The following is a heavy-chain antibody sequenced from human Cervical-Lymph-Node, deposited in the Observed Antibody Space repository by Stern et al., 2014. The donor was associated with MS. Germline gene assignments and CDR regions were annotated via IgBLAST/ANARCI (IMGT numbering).Heavy chain of an antibody. Sequence: EVHLVESGGNLVQPGGSLRLSCTASGFTFSSYAMSWVRQAPGKGLEWVSAISGRGGSTYYADSVKGRFTISRDKSKNTLYLQMNSLRAEDTAVYYCAKDFWSGYYMSGAFDIWGQGTMVTVSS. J-gene: IGHJ3*02. D-gene: IGHD3-3*01. CDR2: ISGRGGST. V-gene: IGHV3-23*04. CDR3: AKDFWSGYYMSGAFDI. CDR1: GFTFSSYA.